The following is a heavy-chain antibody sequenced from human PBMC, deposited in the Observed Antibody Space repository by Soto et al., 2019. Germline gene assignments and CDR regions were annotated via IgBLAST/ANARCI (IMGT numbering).Heavy chain of an antibody. D-gene: IGHD6-19*01. CDR3: ATTVRTGTIAVAGTPFDY. Sequence: SETLSLTCAVSGGSISSSNWWSWVRQPPGKGLEWIGEIYHSGSTNYNPSPKSRVTISVDKSKNQFSLKLSSVTAADTAVYYCATTVRTGTIAVAGTPFDYWGQGTLVTVSS. CDR2: IYHSGST. J-gene: IGHJ4*02. V-gene: IGHV4-4*02. CDR1: GGSISSSNW.